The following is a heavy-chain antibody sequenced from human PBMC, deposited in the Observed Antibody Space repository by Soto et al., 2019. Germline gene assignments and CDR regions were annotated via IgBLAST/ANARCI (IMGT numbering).Heavy chain of an antibody. V-gene: IGHV3-33*01. Sequence: QVQLVESGGGVVQPGRSLRLSWAASGFTFSSYGMHWVRQAPGKGLEWVAVIWYDGSNKYYADSVKGRFTISRDNSTNTRYLQMNSLRAEDTAVYYCARDNSSSWYGQTNWFDPWGQGTLVTVSS. J-gene: IGHJ5*02. CDR1: GFTFSSYG. D-gene: IGHD6-13*01. CDR3: ARDNSSSWYGQTNWFDP. CDR2: IWYDGSNK.